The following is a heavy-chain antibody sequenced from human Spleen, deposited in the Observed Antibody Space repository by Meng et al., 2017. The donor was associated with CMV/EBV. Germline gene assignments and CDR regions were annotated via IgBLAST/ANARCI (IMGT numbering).Heavy chain of an antibody. CDR2: IIPILGIA. Sequence: SVKVSCKASGGTFSSYTISWVRQAPGQGLEWMGRIIPILGIANYAQKFQGRVTITADKSTSTAYMELSSLRSEDTAVYYCAKRSGGYWYFDLWGRGTLVTVSS. CDR3: AKRSGGYWYFDL. CDR1: GGTFSSYT. D-gene: IGHD1-1*01. V-gene: IGHV1-69*02. J-gene: IGHJ2*01.